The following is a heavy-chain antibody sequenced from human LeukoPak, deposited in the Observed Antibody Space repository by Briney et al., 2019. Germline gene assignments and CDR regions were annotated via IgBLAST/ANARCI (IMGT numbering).Heavy chain of an antibody. J-gene: IGHJ4*02. Sequence: PGRSLRLSCAASGFTFSSYGMHWVRQAPGKGLEWVAVIWYDGSNKYYADSVKGRFTISRDNSKHTPYLQMNSLRAEDTAVYYCARGGYSYGYPFDYWGQGTLVTVSS. D-gene: IGHD5-18*01. CDR2: IWYDGSNK. CDR3: ARGGYSYGYPFDY. CDR1: GFTFSSYG. V-gene: IGHV3-33*01.